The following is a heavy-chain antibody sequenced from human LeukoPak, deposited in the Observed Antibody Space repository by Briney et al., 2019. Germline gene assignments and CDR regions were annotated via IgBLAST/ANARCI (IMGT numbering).Heavy chain of an antibody. V-gene: IGHV3-48*03. J-gene: IGHJ4*02. CDR1: GFTFSSYE. Sequence: GGSLRLSCVGSGFTFSSYETNWVSQAPGKGIEWVSYISSSGSIIYYADSVKGRFTISRDNAKNSLYLQMNSLRAEDTAVYYCARDHDYDSSGGYFDYWGQGTLVTVSS. D-gene: IGHD3-22*01. CDR3: ARDHDYDSSGGYFDY. CDR2: ISSSGSII.